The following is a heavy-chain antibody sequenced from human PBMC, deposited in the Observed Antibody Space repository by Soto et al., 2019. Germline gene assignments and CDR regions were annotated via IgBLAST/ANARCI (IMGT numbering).Heavy chain of an antibody. Sequence: SQTLSLTCDISGDVVSSNSAAWNWIRQSPSRGLEWLGRTYYRSKWYNDYAESVKSRIAINPDTSKNQFSLQLSSVTPADTAVYYCARDRDGYGDYGNWFDPWGQGTLVTVSS. J-gene: IGHJ5*02. CDR3: ARDRDGYGDYGNWFDP. D-gene: IGHD4-17*01. V-gene: IGHV6-1*01. CDR2: TYYRSKWYN. CDR1: GDVVSSNSAA.